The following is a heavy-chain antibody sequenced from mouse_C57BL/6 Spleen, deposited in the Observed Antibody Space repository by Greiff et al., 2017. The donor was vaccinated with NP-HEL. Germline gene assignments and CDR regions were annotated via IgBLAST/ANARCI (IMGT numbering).Heavy chain of an antibody. D-gene: IGHD1-1*01. Sequence: EVQGVESGGGLVQPGGSLKLSCAASGFTFSDYYMYWVRQTPEKRLEWVAYISNGGGSTYYPDTVKGRFTISRDTAKNTLYLQMSRLRSEDTAMYYCARHGSGSSDYAMDDWGQGTSVTVAS. V-gene: IGHV5-12*01. CDR3: ARHGSGSSDYAMDD. J-gene: IGHJ4*01. CDR1: GFTFSDYY. CDR2: ISNGGGST.